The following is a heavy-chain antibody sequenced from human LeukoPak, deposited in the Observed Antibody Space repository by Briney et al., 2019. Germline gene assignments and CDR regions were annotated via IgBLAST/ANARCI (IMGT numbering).Heavy chain of an antibody. V-gene: IGHV1-18*04. CDR3: ARDLEHCRNIICSNSAY. D-gene: IGHD2-2*01. J-gene: IGHJ4*02. CDR1: GYNFDRYG. Sequence: WASVKVSCKGSGYNFDRYGVNWVRQAPGQGLEWVGWISTYNGNTFYAQKFEGRVSMTTDTSTNTVCMDLRSLRSDDTAVYYCARDLEHCRNIICSNSAYWGQGTLVTVSS. CDR2: ISTYNGNT.